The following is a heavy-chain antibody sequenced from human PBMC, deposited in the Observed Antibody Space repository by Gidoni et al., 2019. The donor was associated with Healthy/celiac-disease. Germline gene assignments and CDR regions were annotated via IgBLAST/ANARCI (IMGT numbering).Heavy chain of an antibody. D-gene: IGHD3-3*01. J-gene: IGHJ4*02. Sequence: EVQLLESGGGLVQPGGSLRLSCAASGFTFSSYAMSWVRQAPGKGLEWVSAISGSGGSTYCADSVKGRFTISRDNTKNTLYLQMNSLRAEDTAVYYCAKGRFLEWLLFDYWGQGTLVTVSS. CDR1: GFTFSSYA. CDR3: AKGRFLEWLLFDY. V-gene: IGHV3-23*01. CDR2: ISGSGGST.